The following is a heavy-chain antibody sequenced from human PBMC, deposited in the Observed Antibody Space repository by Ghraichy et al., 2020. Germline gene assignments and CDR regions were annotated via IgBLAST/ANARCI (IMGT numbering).Heavy chain of an antibody. CDR3: ARDRATIFGVARTFDY. V-gene: IGHV3-11*06. Sequence: GGSLRLACAASGFTFSDYYMSWIRQAPGKGLEWVSYISSSSSYTNYADSVKGRFTISRDNAKNSLYLQMNSLRAEDTAVYYCARDRATIFGVARTFDYWGQGTLVTVSS. CDR1: GFTFSDYY. J-gene: IGHJ4*02. CDR2: ISSSSSYT. D-gene: IGHD3-3*01.